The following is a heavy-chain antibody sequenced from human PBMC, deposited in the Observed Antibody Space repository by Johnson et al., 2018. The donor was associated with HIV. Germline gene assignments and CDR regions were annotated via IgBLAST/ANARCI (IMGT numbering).Heavy chain of an antibody. CDR1: GFTFSSYW. Sequence: VQLVESGGGLVQPGGSLRLSCAASGFTFSSYWMHWVRQAPGKGLVWVSRINSDGSGTSHADSVTGRFTISRDNAKNSLYLQMNSLRAEDTALYYCAKDLLGGNKGFDAFDIGGQGTMVTVSS. J-gene: IGHJ3*02. CDR2: INSDGSGT. D-gene: IGHD4-23*01. V-gene: IGHV3-74*01. CDR3: AKDLLGGNKGFDAFDI.